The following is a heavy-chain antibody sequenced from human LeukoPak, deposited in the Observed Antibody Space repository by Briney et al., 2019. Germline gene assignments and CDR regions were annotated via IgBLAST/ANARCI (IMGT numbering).Heavy chain of an antibody. J-gene: IGHJ5*02. Sequence: SETLSLTCAVYGGSFRYYYWSWLRQPPGKGLEWIGEIDHSGTTNYNPSLKSRVTLSVDTSKNQFSLKLSSVTAADTAVYYCARHMNHRRDQYYYGSGSYYKSGWFDPWGQGTLVTVSS. D-gene: IGHD3-10*01. CDR3: ARHMNHRRDQYYYGSGSYYKSGWFDP. CDR1: GGSFRYYY. CDR2: IDHSGTT. V-gene: IGHV4-34*01.